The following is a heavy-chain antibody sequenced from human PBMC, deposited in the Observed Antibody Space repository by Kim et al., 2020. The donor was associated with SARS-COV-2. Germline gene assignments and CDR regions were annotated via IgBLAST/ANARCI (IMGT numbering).Heavy chain of an antibody. D-gene: IGHD3-10*01. J-gene: IGHJ4*02. Sequence: AQKLQGRVTMTTDTSTSTAYMELRSLRSDDTAVYYCARDSHMVRGVWANYWGQGTLVTVSS. V-gene: IGHV1-18*01. CDR3: ARDSHMVRGVWANY.